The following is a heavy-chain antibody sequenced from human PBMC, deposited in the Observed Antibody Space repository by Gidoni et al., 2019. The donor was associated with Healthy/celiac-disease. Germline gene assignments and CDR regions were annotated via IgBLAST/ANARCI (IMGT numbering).Heavy chain of an antibody. CDR3: ARLILWFGDNAFDI. V-gene: IGHV3-48*01. CDR2: SSSRSRTI. D-gene: IGHD3-10*01. Sequence: EVQLVDSGGGLVQQGGSRRLSCAASGFPFSSYGMNWVREAPGRGLEWVSYSSSRSRTIHYAGSVKGRFTISRDNAKNSLYLQVNSLRAEDTAVYYCARLILWFGDNAFDIWGQGTMVTVSS. CDR1: GFPFSSYG. J-gene: IGHJ3*02.